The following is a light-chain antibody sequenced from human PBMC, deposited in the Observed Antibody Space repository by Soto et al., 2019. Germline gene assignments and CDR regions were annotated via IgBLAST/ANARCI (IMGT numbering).Light chain of an antibody. Sequence: EIVLTQSPDTLSLSPGERATLSCRASQSVTSTYLAWYQQRPGQSPRLLIFAAYSRAAGVPDRFSGSGSGTDFTLTISRLEPGDFAVYYCQHCGNSPQTFGQGTKVDSK. CDR3: QHCGNSPQT. CDR2: AAY. V-gene: IGKV3-20*01. CDR1: QSVTSTY. J-gene: IGKJ1*01.